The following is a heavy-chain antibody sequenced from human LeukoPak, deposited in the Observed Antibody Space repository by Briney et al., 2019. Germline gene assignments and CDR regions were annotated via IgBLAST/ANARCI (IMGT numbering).Heavy chain of an antibody. Sequence: PGGSLRLSCAASGFTFSSYSMNWVRQAPGKGLEWVSSISSSSYIYYADSVKGRFTISRDNAENSLYLQMNSLRAEDTAVYYCARDRVRGYSYGSFDYWGQGTLVTVSS. V-gene: IGHV3-21*01. CDR3: ARDRVRGYSYGSFDY. CDR2: ISSSSYI. J-gene: IGHJ4*02. CDR1: GFTFSSYS. D-gene: IGHD5-18*01.